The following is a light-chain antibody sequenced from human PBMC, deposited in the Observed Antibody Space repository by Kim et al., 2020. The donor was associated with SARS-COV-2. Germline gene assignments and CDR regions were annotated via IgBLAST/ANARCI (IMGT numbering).Light chain of an antibody. J-gene: IGKJ5*01. Sequence: SPGDRAPPACRASQSVGSNYVAWYQQKPGQAPRLLIHGAASRATGIPDRFSGIGSGTDFTLIISRLEPEDFAVYYCQQYGDSPITFGQGTRLEIK. CDR1: QSVGSNY. V-gene: IGKV3-20*01. CDR2: GAA. CDR3: QQYGDSPIT.